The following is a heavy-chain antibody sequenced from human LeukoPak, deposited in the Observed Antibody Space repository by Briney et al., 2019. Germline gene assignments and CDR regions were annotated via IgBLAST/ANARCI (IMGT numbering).Heavy chain of an antibody. J-gene: IGHJ3*01. CDR3: ARDFLHLGG. D-gene: IGHD3-16*01. V-gene: IGHV4-34*01. CDR2: INHSGST. CDR1: GGSFSGYY. Sequence: SETLSLTCAVYGGSFSGYYWSWIRQPPGKGLEWIGEINHSGSTNYNPSLKSRVTISVDTSKNQFSRKLSSVTAADTAVYYCARDFLHLGGWGQGTMVTVSS.